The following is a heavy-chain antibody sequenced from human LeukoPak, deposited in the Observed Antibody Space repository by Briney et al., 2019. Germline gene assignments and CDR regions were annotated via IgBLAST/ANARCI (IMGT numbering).Heavy chain of an antibody. CDR2: INPSGGST. V-gene: IGHV1-46*01. D-gene: IGHD1-7*01. CDR3: ARALSPGTTMLYY. J-gene: IGHJ4*02. Sequence: ASVKVSYKASGYTFTSYYMHWVRQAPGQGLGWMGIINPSGGSTSYAQKFQGRVTMTRDMSTSTVYMGLSSLRSEDTAVYYCARALSPGTTMLYYWGQGTLVTVSS. CDR1: GYTFTSYY.